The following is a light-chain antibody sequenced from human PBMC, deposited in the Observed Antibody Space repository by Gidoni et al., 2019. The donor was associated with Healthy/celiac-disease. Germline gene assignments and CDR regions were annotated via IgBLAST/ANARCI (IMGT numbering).Light chain of an antibody. J-gene: IGKJ4*01. CDR2: WAS. CDR1: QRVLFSSNNKNY. V-gene: IGKV4-1*01. Sequence: DIVMTQSPDSLAVSLGERATINCKSSQRVLFSSNNKNYLAWYQQKPGQPPKLLIYWASTRESGVPDRFSGSGSGTDFTLTISSLQAEDVAVYYCQQYYSTPPSLTFXGXTKVEIK. CDR3: QQYYSTPPSLT.